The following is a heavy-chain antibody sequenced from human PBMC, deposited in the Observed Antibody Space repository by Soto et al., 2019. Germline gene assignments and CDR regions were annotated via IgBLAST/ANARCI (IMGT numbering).Heavy chain of an antibody. Sequence: SETLSLTCTVSGGSISSGDYYWSWIRQPPGKGLEWIGYIYYSGSTYYNPSLKSRVTISVDTSKNQFSLKLSSVTAADTAVYYCARDLEWGAAAGKGFYGMDVWGQGTTVTVSS. CDR1: GGSISSGDYY. D-gene: IGHD6-13*01. CDR3: ARDLEWGAAAGKGFYGMDV. J-gene: IGHJ6*02. V-gene: IGHV4-30-4*01. CDR2: IYYSGST.